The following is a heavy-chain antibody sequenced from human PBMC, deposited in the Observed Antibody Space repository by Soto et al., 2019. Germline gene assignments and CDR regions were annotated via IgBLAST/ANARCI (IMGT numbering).Heavy chain of an antibody. D-gene: IGHD5-12*01. CDR1: GYSFTSYW. J-gene: IGHJ4*02. Sequence: RGESLKISCKGSGYSFTSYWIGWVRQMPGKGLEWMGIIYPGDSDTRYSPSFQGQVTISADKSISTAYLQWSGLKASDTAMYYCARVGYSGYDCFDYWGQGTLVTVSS. V-gene: IGHV5-51*01. CDR3: ARVGYSGYDCFDY. CDR2: IYPGDSDT.